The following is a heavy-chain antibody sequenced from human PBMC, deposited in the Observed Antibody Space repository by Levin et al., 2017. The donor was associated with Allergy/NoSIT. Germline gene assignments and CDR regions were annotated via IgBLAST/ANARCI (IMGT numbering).Heavy chain of an antibody. CDR1: GFSLSTSGMR. V-gene: IGHV2-70*04. CDR3: ARTVTEYSSSSRYYFDY. D-gene: IGHD6-6*01. J-gene: IGHJ4*02. Sequence: SGPTLVKPTQTLTLTCTFSGFSLSTSGMRVSWIRQPPGKALEWLARIDWDDDKFYSTSLKTRLTISKDTSKNQVVLTMTNMDPVDTATYYCARTVTEYSSSSRYYFDYWGQGTLVTVSS. CDR2: IDWDDDK.